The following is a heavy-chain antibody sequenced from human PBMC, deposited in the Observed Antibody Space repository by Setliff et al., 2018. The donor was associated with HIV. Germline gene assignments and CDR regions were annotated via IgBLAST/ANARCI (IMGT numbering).Heavy chain of an antibody. CDR2: IYSTGTT. CDR3: ARGRDGYSLGNFDF. V-gene: IGHV4-4*07. Sequence: SETLSLTCSVSGGSMSSYCWTWIRQSAGKGLEWIGHIYSTGTTNYNPSLKSRLTMSIDTSKNQFSLGLRSLTAADTAVYYCARGRDGYSLGNFDFWGQGTQVTVSS. D-gene: IGHD2-21*02. CDR1: GGSMSSYC. J-gene: IGHJ4*02.